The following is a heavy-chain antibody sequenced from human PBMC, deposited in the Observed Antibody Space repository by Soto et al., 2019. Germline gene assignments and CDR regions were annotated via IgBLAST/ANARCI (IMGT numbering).Heavy chain of an antibody. V-gene: IGHV1-3*01. CDR3: ARDSSGWYYFDY. D-gene: IGHD6-19*01. J-gene: IGHJ4*02. CDR1: GYTFTSYA. Sequence: ASVKVSCKASGYTFTSYAMHWVRQAPGQRLEWMGWINAGNGNTKYSQKLQGRVTITRDTSASTAYMELSSLRSEDTAVYYCARDSSGWYYFDYWGQGTLVTVSS. CDR2: INAGNGNT.